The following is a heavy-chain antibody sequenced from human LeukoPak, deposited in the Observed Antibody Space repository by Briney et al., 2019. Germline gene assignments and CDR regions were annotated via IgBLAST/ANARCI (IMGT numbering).Heavy chain of an antibody. J-gene: IGHJ5*02. Sequence: ASVKVSCKASGGTFSSYAISWVRQAPGQGLEWMGRIIPIFGTANYAQKFQGRVTITTDESTSTAYMELSSLRSEDTAVYYCARSIVVVVAATSWFDPWAQGTLVTVSS. CDR3: ARSIVVVVAATSWFDP. V-gene: IGHV1-69*05. D-gene: IGHD2-15*01. CDR1: GGTFSSYA. CDR2: IIPIFGTA.